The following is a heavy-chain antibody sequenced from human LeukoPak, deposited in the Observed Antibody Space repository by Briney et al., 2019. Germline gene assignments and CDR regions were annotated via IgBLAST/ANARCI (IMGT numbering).Heavy chain of an antibody. Sequence: ASVKVSCKASGYTFTGYYMHWVRQAPGQGLEWMGWINPNSGGTNYAQKFQGRVTMTRDMSTSTVYMELSSLGYEDTAVYYCARGGSGWFRYFQNWGQGTLVTVSS. CDR3: ARGGSGWFRYFQN. CDR1: GYTFTGYY. J-gene: IGHJ1*01. D-gene: IGHD6-19*01. V-gene: IGHV1-2*02. CDR2: INPNSGGT.